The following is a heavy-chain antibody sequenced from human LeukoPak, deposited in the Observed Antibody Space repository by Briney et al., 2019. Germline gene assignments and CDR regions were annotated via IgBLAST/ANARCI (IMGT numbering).Heavy chain of an antibody. CDR3: ARGGGNRHFDS. CDR2: IHTTGST. Sequence: SETLSLTCSVSVGFTTYDYWNWIPDTAGKPPEWIGRIHTTGSTNYNPSLTSRLTMSLDKSKKQFSLKVTSMTAADTALYYCARGGGNRHFDSWGQGILVTVSS. V-gene: IGHV4-4*07. CDR1: VGFTTYDY. D-gene: IGHD2-15*01. J-gene: IGHJ4*02.